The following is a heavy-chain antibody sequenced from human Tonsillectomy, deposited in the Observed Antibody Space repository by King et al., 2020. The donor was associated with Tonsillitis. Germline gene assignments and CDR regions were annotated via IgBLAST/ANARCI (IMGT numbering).Heavy chain of an antibody. CDR3: ARGQLYPTGSSAYYFDH. V-gene: IGHV3-66*01. J-gene: IGHJ4*02. Sequence: DVQLVESGGGLVQPGGSLRLSCAASGFSVNTNYMSWVRQAPGKGLEWVSTIYSGGNTFYADSVKGRFTISRDNSKNTLYLQMSSLRADDTAVYYCARGQLYPTGSSAYYFDHWGQGTLVTVSS. CDR1: GFSVNTNY. CDR2: IYSGGNT. D-gene: IGHD2-2*01.